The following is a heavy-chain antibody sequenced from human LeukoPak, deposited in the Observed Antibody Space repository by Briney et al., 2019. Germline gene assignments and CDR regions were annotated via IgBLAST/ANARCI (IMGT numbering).Heavy chain of an antibody. V-gene: IGHV1-46*01. J-gene: IGHJ3*02. CDR1: GNTFSSYY. D-gene: IGHD3/OR15-3a*01. Sequence: ASVKISCKSSGNTFSSYYIHWVRQAPGQGLEWMGTMSPSSGSVVYAQKFQARVTMTRDRSTSIVYMELRSLRSEDAAVFYCARHREDLLFGAFDIWGRGTVVSVSS. CDR3: ARHREDLLFGAFDI. CDR2: MSPSSGSV.